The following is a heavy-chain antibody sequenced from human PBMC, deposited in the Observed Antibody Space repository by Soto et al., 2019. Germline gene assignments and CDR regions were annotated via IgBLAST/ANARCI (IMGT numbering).Heavy chain of an antibody. CDR3: ARDVGKNY. CDR1: GASVSSYY. D-gene: IGHD3-10*01. J-gene: IGHJ4*02. V-gene: IGHV4-4*07. CDR2: IHSSGNV. Sequence: SETLSLTCSVSGASVSSYYWSWFRQPVGKGLEWIGRIHSSGNVNYNPSLESRVTMSLDTSKNQFSLRLSSLTAADTALYLCARDVGKNYWGQGTRVTVPS.